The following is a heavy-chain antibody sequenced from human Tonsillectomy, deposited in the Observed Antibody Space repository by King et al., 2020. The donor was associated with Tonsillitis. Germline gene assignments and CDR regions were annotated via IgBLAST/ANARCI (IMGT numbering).Heavy chain of an antibody. CDR2: ISSSSTTI. D-gene: IGHD1-1*01. Sequence: VQLVESGGGLVQPGGSLRLSCAASRFTFSTYSMNWVRQAPGKGLEWVSYISSSSTTIYYADSVKGRFTISRDNAKNSLYLQMNSLRAEDTAVYYCAREADQRTLDDCGQGTLVTASS. CDR1: RFTFSTYS. J-gene: IGHJ4*02. V-gene: IGHV3-48*04. CDR3: AREADQRTLDD.